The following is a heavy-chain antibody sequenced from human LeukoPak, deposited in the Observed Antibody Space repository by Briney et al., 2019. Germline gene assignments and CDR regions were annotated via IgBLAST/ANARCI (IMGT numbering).Heavy chain of an antibody. D-gene: IGHD2-2*01. Sequence: HGESLKISCKGSGSSFTSYWIGWVRQLPGKGLEWMGIIYPGDSDTRYSPSFQGQVTISADKSISTAYLQWSSLKASDTAMYYCARHLRDCSSTTCFGTYWFDPWGQGTLVTVSS. J-gene: IGHJ5*02. CDR3: ARHLRDCSSTTCFGTYWFDP. CDR2: IYPGDSDT. CDR1: GSSFTSYW. V-gene: IGHV5-51*01.